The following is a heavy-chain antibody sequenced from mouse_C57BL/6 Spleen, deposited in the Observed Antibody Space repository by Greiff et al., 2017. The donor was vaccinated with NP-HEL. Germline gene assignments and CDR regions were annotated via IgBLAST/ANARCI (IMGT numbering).Heavy chain of an antibody. CDR1: GFNIKDYY. Sequence: EVKLVESGAELVRPGASVKLSCTASGFNIKDYYMHWVKQRPEQGLEWIGRIDPEDGDTEYAPKFQGKATMTADTSSNTAYLQLSSLTSEDTAVYYCTTDYYGSSYVNYFDYWGQGTTLTVSS. D-gene: IGHD1-1*01. J-gene: IGHJ2*01. CDR2: IDPEDGDT. CDR3: TTDYYGSSYVNYFDY. V-gene: IGHV14-1*01.